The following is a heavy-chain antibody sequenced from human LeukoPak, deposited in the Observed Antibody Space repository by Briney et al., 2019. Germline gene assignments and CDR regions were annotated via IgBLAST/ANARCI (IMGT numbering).Heavy chain of an antibody. CDR2: ISGSGGST. D-gene: IGHD3-10*01. J-gene: IGHJ4*02. CDR1: GFTFSSYA. V-gene: IGHV3-23*01. Sequence: PGGSLRLSCAASGFTFSSYAMSWVRQAPGRGLEWVSAISGSGGSTYYADSVKGRFTISRDNSKNTLYLQMNSLRAEDTAVYYCAKDTTYYYGSGSYSLLEGSGDTDYWGQGTLVTVSS. CDR3: AKDTTYYYGSGSYSLLEGSGDTDY.